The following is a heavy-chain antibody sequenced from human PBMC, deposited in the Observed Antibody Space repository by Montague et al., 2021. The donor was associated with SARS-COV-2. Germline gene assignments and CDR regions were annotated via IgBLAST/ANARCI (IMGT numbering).Heavy chain of an antibody. CDR1: GASFSGYY. CDR3: ARGTTVTTLFYYYYGMDV. J-gene: IGHJ6*02. D-gene: IGHD4-17*01. CDR2: INHSGRT. V-gene: IGHV4-34*01. Sequence: SETLSLTCAVYGASFSGYYWSWIRQPPGKGLEWIGEINHSGRTNYNPSLKSGVTISVDTSKNQFSLKLSSVTAADTAVDYCARGTTVTTLFYYYYGMDVWGQGTTVIVSS.